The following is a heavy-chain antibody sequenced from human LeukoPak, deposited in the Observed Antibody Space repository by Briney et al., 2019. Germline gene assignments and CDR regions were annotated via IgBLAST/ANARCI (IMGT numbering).Heavy chain of an antibody. CDR1: GFTFDDYT. Sequence: GGSLRLSCAASGFTFDDYTMHWVRQAPGKGLEWVSLISWDGGSTYYADSVKGRFTISRDNSKNSLYLQMNSLRTEGTALYYCAGATVDAFDIWGQGTMVTVSS. D-gene: IGHD1-26*01. CDR3: AGATVDAFDI. V-gene: IGHV3-43*01. J-gene: IGHJ3*02. CDR2: ISWDGGST.